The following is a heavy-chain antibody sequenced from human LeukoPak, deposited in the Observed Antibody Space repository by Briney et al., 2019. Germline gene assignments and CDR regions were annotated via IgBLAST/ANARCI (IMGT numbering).Heavy chain of an antibody. CDR1: GFTFSSAA. J-gene: IGHJ4*02. CDR2: TTGSDDRT. CDR3: AKGPQLGSGYHPDY. Sequence: GGSLRLSXAASGFTFSSAAMTWVRQAPGKGLEWVSTTTGSDDRTYYADSVRGRFTISRDYSKNTLHLQINSLRVEDTAIYYCAKGPQLGSGYHPDYWGQGTLVTVSS. V-gene: IGHV3-23*01. D-gene: IGHD3-22*01.